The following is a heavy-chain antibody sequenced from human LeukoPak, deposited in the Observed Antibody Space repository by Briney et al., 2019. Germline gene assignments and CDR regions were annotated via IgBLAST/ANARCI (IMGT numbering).Heavy chain of an antibody. CDR3: AKSRYFDWFSPFDAFDI. Sequence: GGSLRLSCAASGFTFSSYSMNWVRQAPGKGLEWVSSISSSSSYIYYADSVKGRFTISRDNAKNSLYLQMNSLRAEDTAVYYCAKSRYFDWFSPFDAFDIWGQGTMVTVSS. J-gene: IGHJ3*02. D-gene: IGHD3-9*01. CDR2: ISSSSSYI. V-gene: IGHV3-21*01. CDR1: GFTFSSYS.